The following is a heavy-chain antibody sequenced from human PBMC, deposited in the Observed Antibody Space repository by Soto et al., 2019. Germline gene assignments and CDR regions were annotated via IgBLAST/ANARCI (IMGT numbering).Heavy chain of an antibody. D-gene: IGHD1-26*01. J-gene: IGHJ6*01. Sequence: EVQLVESGGGLVQPGGSLRLSCAASGFTFSDHYMDWVRKAPGKGLEWVARSRNRVNSHTIEYAASVKGRFTISRDESKSSLYLQMNSLKIEDTAVYYCTRGLLGGAPSYTFHGMDVWGQGTKVTVSS. CDR1: GFTFSDHY. CDR2: SRNRVNSHTI. V-gene: IGHV3-72*01. CDR3: TRGLLGGAPSYTFHGMDV.